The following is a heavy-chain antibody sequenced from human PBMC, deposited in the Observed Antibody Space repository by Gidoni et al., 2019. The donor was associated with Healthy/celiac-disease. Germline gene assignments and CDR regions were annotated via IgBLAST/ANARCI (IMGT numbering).Heavy chain of an antibody. V-gene: IGHV4-34*01. Sequence: QVQLQQWGAGLLKPSETLSLTCAVYGGSFSGYYWSWIRQPPGKGLEWIGEINHSGSTNYNPSLKSRVTISVDTSKNQFSLKLSSVTAADTAVYYCARGAPRVTIFGVVRNWFDPWGQGTLVTVSS. CDR1: GGSFSGYY. CDR3: ARGAPRVTIFGVVRNWFDP. CDR2: INHSGST. D-gene: IGHD3-3*01. J-gene: IGHJ5*02.